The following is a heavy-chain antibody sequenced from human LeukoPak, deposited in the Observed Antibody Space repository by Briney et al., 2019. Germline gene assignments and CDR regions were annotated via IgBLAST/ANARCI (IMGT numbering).Heavy chain of an antibody. CDR1: GIIFSSYA. D-gene: IGHD3-3*01. V-gene: IGHV3-48*04. Sequence: GGSLRLSCEFSGIIFSSYAMNWVRQAPGKGLEWISYISGSSSGSTSITQYADSVKGRFTISRDNAKNSLHLQMDSLSAEDTAVYYCARDFWSGYYTEDWGQGALVIVSS. CDR3: ARDFWSGYYTED. J-gene: IGHJ4*02. CDR2: ISGSSSGSTSIT.